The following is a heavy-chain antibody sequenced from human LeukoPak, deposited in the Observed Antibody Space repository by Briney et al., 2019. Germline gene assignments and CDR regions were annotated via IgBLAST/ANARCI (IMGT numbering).Heavy chain of an antibody. CDR2: ITGSGYDT. CDR3: ARPRHEYSNLHDAFDI. V-gene: IGHV3-23*01. CDR1: GFTFSSYA. D-gene: IGHD6-6*01. J-gene: IGHJ3*02. Sequence: QSGGSLRLSCAASGFTFSSYAMSWVRQTPGKGLEWVSTITGSGYDTYYADSVQGRFTISRDNAKNSLYLQMNSLRAEDTAVYYCARPRHEYSNLHDAFDIWGQGTMVTVSS.